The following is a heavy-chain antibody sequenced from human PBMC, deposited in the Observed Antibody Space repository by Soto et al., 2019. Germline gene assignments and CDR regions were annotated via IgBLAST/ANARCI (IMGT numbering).Heavy chain of an antibody. V-gene: IGHV4-39*01. Sequence: SETLSLTCAVSGVSIHNSHSFWGWIRQPPGKGLEFIGSMYYSGGANYNPSLKSRVTISLDTSKNQFSLTVNSATAADTAIYYCGRVVEGATRHTDFDSWGQGTLVTVS. CDR2: MYYSGGA. CDR3: GRVVEGATRHTDFDS. D-gene: IGHD2-15*01. J-gene: IGHJ5*01. CDR1: GVSIHNSHSF.